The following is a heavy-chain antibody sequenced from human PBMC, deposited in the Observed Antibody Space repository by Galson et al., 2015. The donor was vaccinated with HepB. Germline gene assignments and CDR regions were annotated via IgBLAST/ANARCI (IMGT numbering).Heavy chain of an antibody. Sequence: SLRLSCAASGFTVSSNYMSWVRQAPGKGLEWVSVIYSGGSTYYADSVKGRFTISRDNSKNTLYLQMNSLRAEDTAVYYCARARWPGAFDIWGQGTMVTVSS. V-gene: IGHV3-53*01. J-gene: IGHJ3*02. D-gene: IGHD5-24*01. CDR2: IYSGGST. CDR3: ARARWPGAFDI. CDR1: GFTVSSNY.